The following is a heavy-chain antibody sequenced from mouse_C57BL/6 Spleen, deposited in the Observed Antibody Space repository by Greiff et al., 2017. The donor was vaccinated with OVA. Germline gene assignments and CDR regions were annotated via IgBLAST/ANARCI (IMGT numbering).Heavy chain of an antibody. V-gene: IGHV3-6*01. CDR1: GYSITSGYY. D-gene: IGHD2-1*01. Sequence: EVQLVESGPGLVKPSQSLSLTCSVTGYSITSGYYWNWIRQFPGNKLEWMGYISYDGSNNYNPSLKNRISITRDTSKNQFFLKLNSVTTEDTATYYCARDRGNYYGNPNWYFDVWGTGTTVTVSS. CDR2: ISYDGSN. CDR3: ARDRGNYYGNPNWYFDV. J-gene: IGHJ1*03.